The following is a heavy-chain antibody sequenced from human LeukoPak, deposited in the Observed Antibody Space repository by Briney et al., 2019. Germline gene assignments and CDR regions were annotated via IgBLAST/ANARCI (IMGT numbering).Heavy chain of an antibody. V-gene: IGHV3-30*18. Sequence: PGGSLRLSCAASGFTFSSYGIPCVRQAPGKGLEWVAVISYDGSNKYYADSVKGRFTISRDNSKNTLYLQMNSLRAEDTAVYYCAKSKYSSGWSYYYYYYGMDVWGQGTTVTVSS. CDR1: GFTFSSYG. CDR3: AKSKYSSGWSYYYYYYGMDV. J-gene: IGHJ6*02. D-gene: IGHD6-19*01. CDR2: ISYDGSNK.